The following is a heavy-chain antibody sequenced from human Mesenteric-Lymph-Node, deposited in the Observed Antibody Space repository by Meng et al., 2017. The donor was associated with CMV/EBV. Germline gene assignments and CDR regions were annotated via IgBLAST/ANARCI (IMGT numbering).Heavy chain of an antibody. CDR1: FTFSDYY. J-gene: IGHJ5*02. D-gene: IGHD1-1*01. CDR3: ARDLSRNWNDGGENRFDP. V-gene: IGHV3-11*01. Sequence: FTFSDYYMSWIRQAPGQGLEWVSYISSSGSTIYYADSVKGRFTISRDNAKNSLYLQMNSLRAEDTAVYYCARDLSRNWNDGGENRFDPWGQGTLVTVSS. CDR2: ISSSGSTI.